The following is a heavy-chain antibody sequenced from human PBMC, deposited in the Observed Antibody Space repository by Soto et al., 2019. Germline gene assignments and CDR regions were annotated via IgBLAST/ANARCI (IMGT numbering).Heavy chain of an antibody. Sequence: SVKVSCKASGGTFSSYTISWVRQAPGQGLEWMGRIIPILGIANYAQKFQGRVTITADKSTSAAYMELSSLRSEDTAVYYCARGPDIVVVPAAMRYYYYMDVWGKGTTVTVSS. D-gene: IGHD2-2*01. V-gene: IGHV1-69*02. CDR3: ARGPDIVVVPAAMRYYYYMDV. J-gene: IGHJ6*03. CDR1: GGTFSSYT. CDR2: IIPILGIA.